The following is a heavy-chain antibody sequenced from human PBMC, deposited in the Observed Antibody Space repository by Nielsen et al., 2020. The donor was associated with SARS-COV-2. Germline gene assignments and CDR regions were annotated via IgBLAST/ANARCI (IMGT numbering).Heavy chain of an antibody. Sequence: GESLKISCAASGFTFSSYGMHWVRQAPGKGLEWVAVIWYDGSNKYYADSVKGRFTISRDNSKNTLYLQMNSLRAEDTAVYYCARGPPDPLYGMDVWGQGTTVTVSS. CDR2: IWYDGSNK. CDR3: ARGPPDPLYGMDV. J-gene: IGHJ6*02. V-gene: IGHV3-33*08. CDR1: GFTFSSYG.